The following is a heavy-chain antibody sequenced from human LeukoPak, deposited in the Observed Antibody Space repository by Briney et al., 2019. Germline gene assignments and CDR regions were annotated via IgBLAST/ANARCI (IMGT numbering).Heavy chain of an antibody. J-gene: IGHJ4*02. Sequence: GASVKVSCKASGFTFTSSAVQWVRQARGQRLEWIGWIVVGSGNTNYAQKFQERVTITRDMSTSAAYMELSSLRSEDTAVYYCAALVTGYEQEDWGQGTLVTVSS. D-gene: IGHD5-18*01. V-gene: IGHV1-58*01. CDR2: IVVGSGNT. CDR3: AALVTGYEQED. CDR1: GFTFTSSA.